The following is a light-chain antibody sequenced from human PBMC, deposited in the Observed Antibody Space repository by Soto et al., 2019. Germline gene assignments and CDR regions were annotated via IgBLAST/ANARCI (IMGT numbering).Light chain of an antibody. CDR2: AAS. V-gene: IGKV1-39*01. J-gene: IGKJ1*01. Sequence: DIQMTQSPSSLSASVGDRVTIPYRAGQSISSYLNWYQQKPGKAPNLLIYAASRLQSGVPSRFSGSGSGTDFTLTISCLQSEDFATYYCQQYYSYPRTFGQGTKVDIK. CDR1: QSISSY. CDR3: QQYYSYPRT.